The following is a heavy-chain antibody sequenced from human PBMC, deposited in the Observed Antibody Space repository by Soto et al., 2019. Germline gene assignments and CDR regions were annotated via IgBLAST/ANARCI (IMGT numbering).Heavy chain of an antibody. J-gene: IGHJ4*02. CDR1: GYTFTTYD. CDR2: MSPHNGNT. Sequence: QVQLVQSGAEVKKPGASVKVSCKASGYTFTTYDIHWVRRAPGQGLEWMGWMSPHNGNTGFAQKFRDRVTIARNTSISTAYMELSGLGSEDTAVYYCARRKERSGPHYFDYWGQGTLVTVSS. CDR3: ARRKERSGPHYFDY. V-gene: IGHV1-8*01. D-gene: IGHD6-25*01.